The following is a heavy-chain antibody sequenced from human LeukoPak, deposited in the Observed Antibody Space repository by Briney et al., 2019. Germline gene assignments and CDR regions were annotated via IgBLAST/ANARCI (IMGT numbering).Heavy chain of an antibody. Sequence: GSLRLSCAASGFTFSSYSMNWVRQPPGKGLEWIGEINHSGSTNYNPSLKSRVTISVDTSKNQFSLKLSSVTAADTAVYYCARGGAARSRTFDYWGQGTLVTVSS. J-gene: IGHJ4*02. CDR3: ARGGAARSRTFDY. CDR1: GFTFSSYS. D-gene: IGHD6-6*01. CDR2: INHSGST. V-gene: IGHV4-34*01.